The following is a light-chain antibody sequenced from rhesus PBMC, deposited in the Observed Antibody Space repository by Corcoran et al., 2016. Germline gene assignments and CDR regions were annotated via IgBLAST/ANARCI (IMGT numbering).Light chain of an antibody. CDR1: QSVGSY. CDR2: GAS. CDR3: QQSSNLWT. Sequence: ETVVTQSPATSALSPGERATLSCRASQSVGSYLAWYQQKPGQAPRLLIYGASSRATGIPDRFSGSGSGTGFTLTISSLEPEDVGIYYCQQSSNLWTFGQGTKVEVK. J-gene: IGKJ1*01. V-gene: IGKV3-24*04.